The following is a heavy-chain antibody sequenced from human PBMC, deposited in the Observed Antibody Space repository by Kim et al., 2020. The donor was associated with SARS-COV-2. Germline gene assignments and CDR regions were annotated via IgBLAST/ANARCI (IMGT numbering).Heavy chain of an antibody. Sequence: NPSRKSRVTISVNTSKNQFSRKRSSVTAADTAVYYCASWGDILTGMGFWIWGQGTMVTVSS. CDR3: ASWGDILTGMGFWI. V-gene: IGHV4-59*01. J-gene: IGHJ3*02. D-gene: IGHD3-9*01.